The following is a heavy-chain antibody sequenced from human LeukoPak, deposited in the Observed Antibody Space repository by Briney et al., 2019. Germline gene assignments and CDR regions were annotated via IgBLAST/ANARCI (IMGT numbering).Heavy chain of an antibody. CDR3: ARRRDFIDY. Sequence: QPGGSLRLSCAASGFTFSRSWMSWVRQAPGKGLEWVANMNQDGSEKNYVDSVKGRFTISRDNGKNSLYLQMNSLRAEDTAVYYCARRRDFIDYWGQGTLVTVSS. CDR1: GFTFSRSW. CDR2: MNQDGSEK. D-gene: IGHD3/OR15-3a*01. V-gene: IGHV3-7*03. J-gene: IGHJ4*02.